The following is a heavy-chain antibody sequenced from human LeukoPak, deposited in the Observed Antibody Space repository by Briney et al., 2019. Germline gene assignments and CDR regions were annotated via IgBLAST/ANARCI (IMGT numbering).Heavy chain of an antibody. Sequence: GGSLRLSCAASGITFGNYAMTWVRQAPGKGLEWVSAITSSGGSTYYADSVKGRFTISRDNSKNTLYLQMSSLRAEDTAVYYCARDVGDSSKGMDVWGQGTTVTVSS. D-gene: IGHD3-16*02. CDR1: GITFGNYA. J-gene: IGHJ6*02. CDR3: ARDVGDSSKGMDV. CDR2: ITSSGGST. V-gene: IGHV3-23*01.